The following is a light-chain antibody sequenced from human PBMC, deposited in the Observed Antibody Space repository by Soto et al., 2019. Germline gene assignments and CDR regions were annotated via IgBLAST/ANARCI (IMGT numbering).Light chain of an antibody. Sequence: QSLLTQPPSASGNPGQRVTISCSGSSANLARNSVNWYQQFPGTAPKLLIHKTDQRPSGVPVRFSGSKSGTSASLAITGLQSEDEGDYYCASWDDSLNIWVFGGGTKLTVL. CDR2: KTD. J-gene: IGLJ3*02. CDR3: ASWDDSLNIWV. CDR1: SANLARNS. V-gene: IGLV1-44*01.